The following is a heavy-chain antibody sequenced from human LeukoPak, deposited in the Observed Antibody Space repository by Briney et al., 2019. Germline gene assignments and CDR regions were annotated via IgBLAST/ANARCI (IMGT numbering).Heavy chain of an antibody. D-gene: IGHD3-10*01. CDR2: ISYDGSNK. V-gene: IGHV3-30-3*01. Sequence: GGSLRLSCAASGFTFSSYAMHWVRQAPGKWLEWVAVISYDGSNKYYADSVKGRFTISRDNSKNTLYLQMNSLRAEDTAVYYCARDQYGSGSYYRSGHHYWGQGTLVTVSS. J-gene: IGHJ4*02. CDR3: ARDQYGSGSYYRSGHHY. CDR1: GFTFSSYA.